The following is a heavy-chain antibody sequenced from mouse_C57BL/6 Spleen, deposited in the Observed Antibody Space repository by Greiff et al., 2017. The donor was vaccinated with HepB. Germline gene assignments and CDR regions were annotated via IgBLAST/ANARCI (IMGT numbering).Heavy chain of an antibody. Sequence: VQLQQPGAELVRPGASVTLSCKASGYTFTGYEMHWVKQTPVHGLEWIGAIDPATGGTAYNQKFKGKAILTADKSSSTAYMELRSLTSEDSAVYYCTTSENDDGGLAYWGKGTLVTVSA. V-gene: IGHV1-15*01. CDR1: GYTFTGYE. J-gene: IGHJ3*01. CDR2: IDPATGGT. CDR3: TTSENDDGGLAY. D-gene: IGHD2-4*01.